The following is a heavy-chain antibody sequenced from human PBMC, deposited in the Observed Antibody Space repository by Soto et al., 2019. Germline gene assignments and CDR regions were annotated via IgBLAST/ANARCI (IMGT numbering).Heavy chain of an antibody. J-gene: IGHJ6*02. V-gene: IGHV3-53*01. Sequence: GGSLRLCCAASGVTVCSNYMSWVRQAPGKGLEWVSVIYSGGSTYYADSVKGRFTISRDNSKNTLYLQMNSLRAEDTAVYYCASLGYDSSEGYYYYGMDVWGQGTTVTVSS. CDR1: GVTVCSNY. D-gene: IGHD3-22*01. CDR2: IYSGGST. CDR3: ASLGYDSSEGYYYYGMDV.